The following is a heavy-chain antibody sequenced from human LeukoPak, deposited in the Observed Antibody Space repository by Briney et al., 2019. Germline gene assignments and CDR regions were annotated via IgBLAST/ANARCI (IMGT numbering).Heavy chain of an antibody. J-gene: IGHJ3*02. Sequence: GGPLRLSCAASGFTFSSYGMHWVRQAPGKGLEWVAVISYDGSNKYYADSVKGRFTISRDNSKNTLYLQMNSLRAEDTAIYYCAKDPLGYSSSSDGFDIWGQGTMVTVSS. D-gene: IGHD6-13*01. CDR2: ISYDGSNK. CDR1: GFTFSSYG. CDR3: AKDPLGYSSSSDGFDI. V-gene: IGHV3-30*18.